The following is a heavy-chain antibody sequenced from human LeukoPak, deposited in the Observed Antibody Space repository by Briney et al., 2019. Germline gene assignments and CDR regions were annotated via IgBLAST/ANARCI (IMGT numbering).Heavy chain of an antibody. Sequence: GGSLRLSCAASGFTFSSYGMHWVRQAPGKGLEWVAFIRYDGSNKYYADSVKGRFTISRDNSKNTLYLQMNSLRAEDTAVYYCANLLVGATRDFDYWGQGTLVTVSS. CDR1: GFTFSSYG. CDR2: IRYDGSNK. J-gene: IGHJ4*02. D-gene: IGHD1-26*01. V-gene: IGHV3-30*02. CDR3: ANLLVGATRDFDY.